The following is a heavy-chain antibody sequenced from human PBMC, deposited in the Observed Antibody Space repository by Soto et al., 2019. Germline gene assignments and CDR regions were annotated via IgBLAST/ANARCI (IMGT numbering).Heavy chain of an antibody. CDR3: ARELYSYGADAFDI. D-gene: IGHD5-18*01. V-gene: IGHV1-69*06. CDR1: GGTFSSYA. CDR2: IIPIFGTA. J-gene: IGHJ3*02. Sequence: SVKVSCKASGGTFSSYAISWVRQAPGQGLEWMGGIIPIFGTANYAQKFQGRVTITADKSTSTAYMELSSVTAADTAVYYCARELYSYGADAFDIWGQGTMVTVSS.